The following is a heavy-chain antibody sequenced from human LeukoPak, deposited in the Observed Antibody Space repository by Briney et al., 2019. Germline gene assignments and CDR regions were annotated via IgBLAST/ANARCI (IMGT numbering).Heavy chain of an antibody. D-gene: IGHD3-10*02. J-gene: IGHJ4*02. CDR1: GFTFNTYG. CDR2: IGPGPSHT. V-gene: IGHV3-21*01. Sequence: GGSLRLSCAASGFTFNTYGMNQVRQAPGKGLEWLSYIGPGPSHTYYADSVRGRFVISRDDAKSSLYLQMSSLRAEDTAVYYCARDYVTMAPDYGGLGTLVTVSS. CDR3: ARDYVTMAPDY.